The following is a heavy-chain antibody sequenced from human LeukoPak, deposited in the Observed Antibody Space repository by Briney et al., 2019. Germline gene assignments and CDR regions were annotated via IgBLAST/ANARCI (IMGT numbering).Heavy chain of an antibody. CDR2: IYSSGTT. V-gene: IGHV4-31*02. CDR3: VRNTDGRSNGDY. CDR1: GDSISSRDSY. J-gene: IGHJ4*02. Sequence: SQTLSLTCTVSGDSISSRDSYWSWIRQYPGKALEWIGFIYSSGTTKYNPSLRSRVTLSVDTSQNQFFLWLTSVTDADTATYYCVRNTDGRSNGDYWGQGTLVTVSS. D-gene: IGHD1-1*01.